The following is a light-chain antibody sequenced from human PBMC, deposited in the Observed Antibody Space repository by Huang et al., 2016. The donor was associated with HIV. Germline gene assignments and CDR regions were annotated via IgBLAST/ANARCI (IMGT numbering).Light chain of an antibody. Sequence: EIVLTQSPATLSLSPGERATLSCRASQSVSRYLAWYQQRPGRAPRLLIYDASSRATGIPDRFSGSGSGTDFTLTISSLEPEDFAVYYCQQRGNWPLTFGGGTKVEIK. CDR3: QQRGNWPLT. CDR1: QSVSRY. J-gene: IGKJ4*01. V-gene: IGKV3-11*01. CDR2: DAS.